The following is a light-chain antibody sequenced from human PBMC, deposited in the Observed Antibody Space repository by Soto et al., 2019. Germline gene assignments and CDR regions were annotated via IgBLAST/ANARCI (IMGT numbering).Light chain of an antibody. Sequence: DIVLTQSAGTPSLSPGERATLACRASQRVXNNYLAWYQQKPGQAPRLLXDGASNRATGSPDRLSGSGSGTDFTLTISRLEPEDFAVYYCQQYGSATGTFGQGTKVDIK. V-gene: IGKV3-20*01. CDR1: QRVXNNY. CDR2: GAS. J-gene: IGKJ1*01. CDR3: QQYGSATGT.